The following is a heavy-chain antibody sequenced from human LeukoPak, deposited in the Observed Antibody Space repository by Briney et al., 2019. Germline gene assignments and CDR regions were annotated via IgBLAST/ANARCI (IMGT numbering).Heavy chain of an antibody. V-gene: IGHV1-69*13. J-gene: IGHJ5*02. CDR2: IIPIFGTA. CDR1: GGTFSSYA. Sequence: SVKVSCKASGGTFSSYAISWVRQAPGQGLEWMGGIIPIFGTANYAQKFQGRVTITADESTSTAYMELSSLRSEDTAVYYCAGDPGEVGAKEGNNWFDPWGQGTLVSVSS. CDR3: AGDPGEVGAKEGNNWFDP. D-gene: IGHD1-26*01.